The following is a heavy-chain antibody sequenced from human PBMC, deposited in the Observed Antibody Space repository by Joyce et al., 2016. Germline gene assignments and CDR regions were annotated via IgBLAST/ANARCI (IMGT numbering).Heavy chain of an antibody. CDR2: VDSDGSGT. CDR1: GFTFTNYW. CDR3: GSVFEY. J-gene: IGHJ4*02. Sequence: EVQLVESGGGLLQPGGSLRLSCAASGFTFTNYWMHGVRQAPGKGLVWVARVDSDGSGTSYADSVKGRFTISRDNAKNMVYLQMNSLRIEDTAVYYCGSVFEYWGRGALVTVSS. V-gene: IGHV3-74*01.